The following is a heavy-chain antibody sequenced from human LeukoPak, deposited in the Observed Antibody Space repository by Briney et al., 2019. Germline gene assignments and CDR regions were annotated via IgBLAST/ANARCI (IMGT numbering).Heavy chain of an antibody. Sequence: GGSLRLSCAASGFIFSNYAMNWVRQAPEKGLEWVSGISGSGGTTYYADSVKGRFTISRDNSKDTLYLQLDSLRAEDTAIYYCAKVETTVATPFDYWGQGTLVTVSS. D-gene: IGHD4-23*01. V-gene: IGHV3-23*01. CDR2: ISGSGGTT. CDR3: AKVETTVATPFDY. CDR1: GFIFSNYA. J-gene: IGHJ4*02.